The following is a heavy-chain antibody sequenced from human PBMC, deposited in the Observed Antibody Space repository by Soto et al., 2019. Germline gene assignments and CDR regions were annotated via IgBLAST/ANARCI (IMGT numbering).Heavy chain of an antibody. CDR2: IYYDGGT. Sequence: SSGTPSPPCAGSGGSMTKSDFDWDWIRRPPGEGLEWIGTIYYDGGTYYNPSLKSRVTMSVDTSKNHFSMRLTSVTAADTAVYYCARRTRLYDFLDPWGRGTLVTVSS. CDR3: ARRTRLYDFLDP. CDR1: GGSMTKSDFD. J-gene: IGHJ5*02. D-gene: IGHD3-3*01. V-gene: IGHV4-39*02.